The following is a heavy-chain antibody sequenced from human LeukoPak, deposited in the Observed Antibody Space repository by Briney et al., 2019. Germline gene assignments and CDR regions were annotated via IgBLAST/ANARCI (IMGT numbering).Heavy chain of an antibody. J-gene: IGHJ4*02. D-gene: IGHD3-22*01. CDR3: ARDGLYDSSGYYMDS. CDR1: GGALSSYY. Sequence: SETLSLTCTVSGGALSSYYWSWIRQSPGKGLEWIGYNSGGTKYNPSLMSRVTISVDRAQNQFSLSLRSVTAADTAVYYCARDGLYDSSGYYMDSWGQETLVIVSS. CDR2: NSGGT. V-gene: IGHV4-59*01.